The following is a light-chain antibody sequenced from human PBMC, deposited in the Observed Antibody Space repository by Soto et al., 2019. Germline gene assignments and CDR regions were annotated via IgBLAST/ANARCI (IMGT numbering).Light chain of an antibody. CDR3: QQCATSPLT. CDR2: DAS. Sequence: EIVLTQSPGTLSLSPGERATLSCRASQSVTNNYLDWYQQKPGQAPRLLIYDASSRATGIPDRFSGSGSGTDFTLTISRLEPEDFGMYYCQQCATSPLTFGQGTKVEIK. J-gene: IGKJ1*01. CDR1: QSVTNNY. V-gene: IGKV3-20*01.